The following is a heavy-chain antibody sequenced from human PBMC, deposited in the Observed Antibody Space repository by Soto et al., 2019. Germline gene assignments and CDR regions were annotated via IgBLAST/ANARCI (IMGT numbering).Heavy chain of an antibody. V-gene: IGHV3-11*01. CDR2: ISSGGTVI. CDR1: GFTFSDYY. CDR3: ARGSSSGWS. J-gene: IGHJ5*02. Sequence: QVQLVASGGGLVKPGGSLRLSCAASGFTFSDYYMTWLRQAPGKGLEWVSYISSGGTVIYYADSVKGRFTISRDNARNSLYMQMNSLSAEDSAVYYCARGSSSGWSWGQGALVTVSS. D-gene: IGHD6-19*01.